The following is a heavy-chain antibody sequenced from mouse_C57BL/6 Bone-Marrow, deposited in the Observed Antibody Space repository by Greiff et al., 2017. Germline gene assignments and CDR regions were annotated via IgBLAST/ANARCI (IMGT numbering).Heavy chain of an antibody. CDR1: GFTFSSYG. D-gene: IGHD2-14*01. CDR3: ARLGYYYAMDY. Sequence: DVHLVESGGDLVKPGGSLKLSCAASGFTFSSYGMSWVRQTPDKRLEWVATLSSGGSYTYYPDSVKGRFTISRDNAKNTLYLQMSSLKSEDTAMYYCARLGYYYAMDYWGQGTSVTVSS. J-gene: IGHJ4*01. V-gene: IGHV5-6*01. CDR2: LSSGGSYT.